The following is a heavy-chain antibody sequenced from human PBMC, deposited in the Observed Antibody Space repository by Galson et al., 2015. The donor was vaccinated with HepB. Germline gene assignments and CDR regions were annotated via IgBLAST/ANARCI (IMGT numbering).Heavy chain of an antibody. Sequence: SVKVSCKASGGTFSSYTISWVRQAPGQGLERMGRIIPILGIANYAQKFQGRVTITADESTSTAYMELSSLRSEDTAVYYCASYYYGSGSYYNAYAFDIWGQGTMVTVPS. CDR2: IIPILGIA. D-gene: IGHD3-10*01. J-gene: IGHJ3*02. V-gene: IGHV1-69*02. CDR1: GGTFSSYT. CDR3: ASYYYGSGSYYNAYAFDI.